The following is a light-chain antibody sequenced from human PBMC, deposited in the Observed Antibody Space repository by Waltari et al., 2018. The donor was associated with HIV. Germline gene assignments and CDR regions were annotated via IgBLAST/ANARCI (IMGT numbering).Light chain of an antibody. Sequence: QSALTQPASVSGSLGQSITISCSGTSSDIGNYDLVSWYQQQPGRAPKLLIYAVTKWPSGVPDRFSGSKSGNTASLTISGLQGEDEADYYCCSYAGLRNVVFGGGTKVTVL. V-gene: IGLV2-23*02. CDR2: AVT. CDR1: SSDIGNYDL. CDR3: CSYAGLRNVV. J-gene: IGLJ2*01.